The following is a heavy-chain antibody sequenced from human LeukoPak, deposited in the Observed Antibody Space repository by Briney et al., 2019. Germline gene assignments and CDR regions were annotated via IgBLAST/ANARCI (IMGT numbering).Heavy chain of an antibody. CDR3: AKERADGSTFDY. J-gene: IGHJ4*02. V-gene: IGHV3-23*01. D-gene: IGHD3-22*01. CDR2: ISGSGGST. Sequence: GGSLRLSCAVSGFTFSSYGMSWVRQAPGKGLEWVSAISGSGGSTYYADSVKGRFTISRDNSKNTLYLQMNSLRAEDTAVYYCAKERADGSTFDYWGQGTLVTVSS. CDR1: GFTFSSYG.